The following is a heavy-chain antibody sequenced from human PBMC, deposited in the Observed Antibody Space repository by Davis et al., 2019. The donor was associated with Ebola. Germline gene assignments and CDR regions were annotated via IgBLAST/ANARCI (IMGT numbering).Heavy chain of an antibody. D-gene: IGHD3-10*01. Sequence: PGRSLKISCAASGFIFSNCAMNWVRQAPGKGLEWVSGISGSGASTYYADSVKGRFTISRDNAKNSLYLQMNSLRAEDTAVYYCARGGSGPDYRLDYWGQGTLVTVSS. CDR2: ISGSGAST. V-gene: IGHV3-23*01. CDR3: ARGGSGPDYRLDY. CDR1: GFIFSNCA. J-gene: IGHJ4*02.